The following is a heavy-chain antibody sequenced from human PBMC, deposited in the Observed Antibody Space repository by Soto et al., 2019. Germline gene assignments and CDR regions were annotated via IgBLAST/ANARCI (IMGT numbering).Heavy chain of an antibody. V-gene: IGHV4-39*01. CDR3: ASPKIAFYNWFDP. J-gene: IGHJ5*02. CDR1: GGSISSSSYY. D-gene: IGHD3-3*02. CDR2: IYYSGST. Sequence: QLQLQESGPGLVRPSETLSLTCTVSGGSISSSSYYWGWIRQPPGKGLEWIGSIYYSGSTYYNPYLKSRVTISVDTSKTQFSLKLSSVTAADTAVYYCASPKIAFYNWFDPWGQGTLVTVSS.